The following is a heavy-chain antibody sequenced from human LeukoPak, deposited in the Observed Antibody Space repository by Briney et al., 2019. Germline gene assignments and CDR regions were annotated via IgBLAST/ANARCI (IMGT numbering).Heavy chain of an antibody. CDR1: GFIFSDSW. CDR3: TTDRWYSAAH. Sequence: GGSLRLSCTVSGFIFSDSWMAWIRQAPGKGLEWVAIIEKNGSGKNYVDSGKGRFIISRDNAKNSLFLQMDSLKVEDTAIYYCTTDRWYSAAHWGQGTLVTVSS. V-gene: IGHV3-7*03. D-gene: IGHD2-15*01. J-gene: IGHJ4*02. CDR2: IEKNGSGK.